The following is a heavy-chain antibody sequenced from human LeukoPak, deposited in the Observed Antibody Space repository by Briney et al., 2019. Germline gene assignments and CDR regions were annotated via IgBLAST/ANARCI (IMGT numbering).Heavy chain of an antibody. CDR1: GFTFSSYS. J-gene: IGHJ3*02. D-gene: IGHD1-26*01. CDR2: ISSSSSYI. CDR3: ARSWEAFDI. V-gene: IGHV3-21*01. Sequence: GGSLRLSCAASGFTFSSYSMNWVGQAPGKGLDWVSSISSSSSYIYYAHSMKGRFTISRDNANNSLYLQMNSLRAEDTAIYYCARSWEAFDIWGQGTMVTVSS.